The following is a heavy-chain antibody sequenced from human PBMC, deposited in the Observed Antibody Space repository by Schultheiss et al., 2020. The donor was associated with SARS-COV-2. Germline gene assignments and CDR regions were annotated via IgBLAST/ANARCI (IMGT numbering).Heavy chain of an antibody. CDR3: ASAQLVGYGMDV. CDR1: GGSFSDHY. J-gene: IGHJ6*02. V-gene: IGHV4-34*01. Sequence: SQTLSLTCAVSGGSFSDHYCTWIRQSPGKGLEYIGEVTHSGSTDYNPSLKSRVTISLDTSKNQFSLKLSSVTAADTAVYYCASAQLVGYGMDVWGQGTTVTVSS. D-gene: IGHD6-6*01. CDR2: VTHSGST.